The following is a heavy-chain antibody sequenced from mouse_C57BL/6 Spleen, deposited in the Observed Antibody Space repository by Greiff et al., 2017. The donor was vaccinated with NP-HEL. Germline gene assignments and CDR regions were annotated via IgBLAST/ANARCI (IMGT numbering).Heavy chain of an antibody. CDR3: ARDGSSEDY. J-gene: IGHJ2*01. CDR1: GYTFTDYY. V-gene: IGHV1-26*01. D-gene: IGHD1-1*01. CDR2: INPNNGGT. Sequence: EVQLQQSGPELVKPGASVKISCKASGYTFTDYYMNWVKQSHGKSLEWIGDINPNNGGTSYNQKFKGKATLTVDKSSSTAYMELRSLTSEDSAVYYCARDGSSEDYWGQGTTLTVSS.